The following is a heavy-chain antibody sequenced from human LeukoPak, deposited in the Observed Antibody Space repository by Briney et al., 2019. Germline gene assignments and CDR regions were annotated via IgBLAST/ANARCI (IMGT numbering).Heavy chain of an antibody. D-gene: IGHD3-9*01. CDR3: AKYTNYDILTGYYSFLHV. CDR1: VFTFSSYA. Sequence: GGSLRLSCAASVFTFSSYAMSWVRQAPGKGLEWVSAISGSGGSTYYADSVKGRFTISRDNSKNMLYLQMNSLRAEDTAVYYCAKYTNYDILTGYYSFLHVWGQGTTVTVSS. J-gene: IGHJ6*02. V-gene: IGHV3-23*01. CDR2: ISGSGGST.